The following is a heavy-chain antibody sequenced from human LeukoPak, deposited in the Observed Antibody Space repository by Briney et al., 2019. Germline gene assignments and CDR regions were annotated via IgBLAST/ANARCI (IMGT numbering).Heavy chain of an antibody. D-gene: IGHD3-9*01. Sequence: GGSLRLSCAASEFSISTSAMHWVRQAPGKGLEWVAVLWFDGSAQYYADSVKGRFTISRDSSKNTVYLQMDSLRVEDTAVYYCAKSKAPYDWHFDYWGQGTLVTVSS. CDR1: EFSISTSA. CDR2: LWFDGSAQ. CDR3: AKSKAPYDWHFDY. J-gene: IGHJ4*02. V-gene: IGHV3-33*06.